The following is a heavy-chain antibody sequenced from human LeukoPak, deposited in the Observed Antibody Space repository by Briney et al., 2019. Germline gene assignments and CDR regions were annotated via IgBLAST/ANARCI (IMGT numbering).Heavy chain of an antibody. J-gene: IGHJ4*02. CDR1: GGSISSYY. D-gene: IGHD2-15*01. V-gene: IGHV4-59*01. CDR3: ARYPCSGGSCHFDY. Sequence: PSETLSLTCTVSGGSISSYYWSWIRQPPGKGLEWIGYIYHSGSTNYNPSLKSRVTISVDTSKNQFSLKLSSVTAADTAVYYCARYPCSGGSCHFDYWGQGTLVTVSS. CDR2: IYHSGST.